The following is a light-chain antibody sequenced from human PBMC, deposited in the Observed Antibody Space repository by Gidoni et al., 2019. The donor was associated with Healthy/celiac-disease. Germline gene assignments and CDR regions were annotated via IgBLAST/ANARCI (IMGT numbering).Light chain of an antibody. CDR3: CSYAGSSTWV. CDR1: SSDVGSYTL. V-gene: IGLV2-23*02. Sequence: AALTQPASESGSPGQSITISCTGTSSDVGSYTLVSWYQQHTGKSPKLMTHEVSKRPSGVSNRFSGSKSGNTASLTISGLQAEDEADYYCCSYAGSSTWVFGGGTKLTVL. CDR2: EVS. J-gene: IGLJ3*02.